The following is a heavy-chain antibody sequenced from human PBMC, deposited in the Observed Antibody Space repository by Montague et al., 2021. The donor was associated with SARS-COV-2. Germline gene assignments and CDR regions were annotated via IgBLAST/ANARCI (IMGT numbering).Heavy chain of an antibody. V-gene: IGHV4-61*02. Sequence: TLSLTCSVSGASIGGGSCYYSWIRQPAGKGLQWIGRIHATGNTNYNPSLKSRVTISIDTSRNHVSLALRSVTAADSAVYFCARVSSSWRFNYNMDVWGQGTTVTVSS. J-gene: IGHJ6*02. CDR1: GASIGGGSCY. CDR2: IHATGNT. D-gene: IGHD3-22*01. CDR3: ARVSSSWRFNYNMDV.